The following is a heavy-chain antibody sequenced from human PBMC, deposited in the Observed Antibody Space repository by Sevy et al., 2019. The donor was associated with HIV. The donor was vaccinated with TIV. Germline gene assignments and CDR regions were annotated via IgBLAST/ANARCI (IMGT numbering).Heavy chain of an antibody. CDR3: AKAALVVPVTNWFDP. CDR1: GFTFSSYG. Sequence: GGSLRHSCAASGFTFSSYGMHWVRQAPGKGLEWVAFIRYDGSNKYYADSVKGRFTISRDNSKNTLYLQMNSLRAEDTAVYYCAKAALVVPVTNWFDPWGQGTLVTVSS. J-gene: IGHJ5*02. D-gene: IGHD2-2*01. CDR2: IRYDGSNK. V-gene: IGHV3-30*02.